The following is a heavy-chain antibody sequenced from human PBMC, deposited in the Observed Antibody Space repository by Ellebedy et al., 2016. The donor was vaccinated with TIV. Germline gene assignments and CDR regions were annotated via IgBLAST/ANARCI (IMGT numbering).Heavy chain of an antibody. CDR3: VTGVGWQPDY. V-gene: IGHV4-59*13. Sequence: SETLSLTXSVSGDTISRYFWSWIRQSPGKGLEYLGYISFTGSTNYNPSLKSRVTISVDTSKSQFSLRLNSVTAADTAVYFCVTGVGWQPDYWGQGTLVTVSS. D-gene: IGHD4-23*01. CDR1: GDTISRYF. J-gene: IGHJ4*02. CDR2: ISFTGST.